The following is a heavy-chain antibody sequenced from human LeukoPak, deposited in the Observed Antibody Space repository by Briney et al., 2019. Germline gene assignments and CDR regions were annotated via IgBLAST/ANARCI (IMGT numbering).Heavy chain of an antibody. CDR1: GGSVSSGSYY. D-gene: IGHD4-17*01. CDR3: ARVPISTTARGYFDY. V-gene: IGHV4-61*01. J-gene: IGHJ4*02. CDR2: IYYSGST. Sequence: SETLSLTCTVSGGSVSSGSYYRSWIRQPPGKGLEWIGYIYYSGSTTYNPSLKSRVTISVDTSKNKFSLKLSSVTAADTAVYYCARVPISTTARGYFDYWGQGTQVTVSS.